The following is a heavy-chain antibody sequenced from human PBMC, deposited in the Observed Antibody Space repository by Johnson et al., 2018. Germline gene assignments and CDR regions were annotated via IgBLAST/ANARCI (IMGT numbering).Heavy chain of an antibody. V-gene: IGHV3-30*18. J-gene: IGHJ1*01. CDR1: GFTFSSYG. D-gene: IGHD3-9*01. CDR2: ISYDGSNK. Sequence: QVQLQQSGGGVVQPGRSLRLSCAASGFTFSSYGMHWVRQAPGKGLEWVAVISYDGSNKYYADSVKGRFTISRDNSKNTLYLQMNSLRDEDTAVYYCAKDGRLLRYLDWALSFQNWGQGTRVSVS. CDR3: AKDGRLLRYLDWALSFQN.